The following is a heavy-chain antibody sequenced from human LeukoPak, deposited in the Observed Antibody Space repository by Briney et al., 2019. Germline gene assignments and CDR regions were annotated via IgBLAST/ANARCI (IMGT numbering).Heavy chain of an antibody. D-gene: IGHD1-1*01. CDR1: GGSISSYY. J-gene: IGHJ6*03. CDR2: IYYSGST. Sequence: PSETLSLTCPVSGGSISSYYWSWIRQPPGKGLEWIGYIYYSGSTNYNPSLKSRVTMSVDTSKNQFSLKLSSVTAADTAVYYCARPEALAYYYYMDVWGKGTTITVSS. V-gene: IGHV4-59*12. CDR3: ARPEALAYYYYMDV.